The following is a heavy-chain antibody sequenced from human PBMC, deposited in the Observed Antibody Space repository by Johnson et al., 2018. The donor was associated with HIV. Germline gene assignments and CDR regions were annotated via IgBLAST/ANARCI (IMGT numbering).Heavy chain of an antibody. CDR2: INWNGGSI. CDR1: GFTFDYYG. J-gene: IGHJ3*02. CDR3: ARAVDYGGNSPSRAFDI. Sequence: MQLVESGGGVVRPGGSLRLSCAASGFTFDYYGMTWVRQTPGKGLEWVSGINWNGGSIGYADSVKGRFTISRDNAKNSLYLQMSSLRAEDTALYYCARAVDYGGNSPSRAFDIWGRGTLVTVSS. D-gene: IGHD4-23*01. V-gene: IGHV3-20*04.